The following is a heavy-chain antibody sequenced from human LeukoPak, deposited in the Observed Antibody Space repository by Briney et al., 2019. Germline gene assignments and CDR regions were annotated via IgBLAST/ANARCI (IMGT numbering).Heavy chain of an antibody. CDR1: GFTFSSYA. Sequence: GGSLRLSCAASGFTFSSYAMHWVRQAPGKGLEWVAVISYDGSNKYYADSVKGRFTISRDNSRNTLYLQMNSVRAEDTAVYYCARAEQLWSLFDYWGQGTLVTVSS. J-gene: IGHJ4*02. D-gene: IGHD5-18*01. V-gene: IGHV3-30-3*01. CDR3: ARAEQLWSLFDY. CDR2: ISYDGSNK.